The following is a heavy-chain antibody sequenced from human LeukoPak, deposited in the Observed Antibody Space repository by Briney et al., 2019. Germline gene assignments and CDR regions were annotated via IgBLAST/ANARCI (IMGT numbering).Heavy chain of an antibody. J-gene: IGHJ4*02. CDR3: ARSHGSGSYYNLNDY. D-gene: IGHD3-10*01. CDR1: GGSISNYY. V-gene: IGHV4-59*01. Sequence: PSETLSLTCTVSGGSISNYYWSWIRQPPGKGLEWIGYIYYGGSTNYNPSLRSRVTISVDTSKNQFSLKLNSVTAADTAVYYCARSHGSGSYYNLNDYWGQGTLVTVSS. CDR2: IYYGGST.